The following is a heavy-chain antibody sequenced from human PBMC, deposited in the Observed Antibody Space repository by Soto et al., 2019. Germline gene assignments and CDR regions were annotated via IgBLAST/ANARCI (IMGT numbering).Heavy chain of an antibody. V-gene: IGHV4-34*01. D-gene: IGHD2-15*01. CDR2: ISHGEIA. CDR3: AGCRQVVPRALFSRAGDYSLDV. J-gene: IGHJ6*02. Sequence: SETLSLTCAVYGGSFSGYHCSWVRHSPWKGLEWIGDISHGEIANYSPSLGSRVSISVDTSRKQFSLKLTSVTAPDTAVYFCAGCRQVVPRALFSRAGDYSLDVCAQGTTVAVSS. CDR1: GGSFSGYH.